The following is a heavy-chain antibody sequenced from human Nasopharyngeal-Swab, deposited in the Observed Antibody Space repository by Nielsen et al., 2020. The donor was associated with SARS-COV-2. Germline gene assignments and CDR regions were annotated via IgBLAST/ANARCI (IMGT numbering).Heavy chain of an antibody. CDR1: GGSISSGSYY. V-gene: IGHV4-61*02. Sequence: SETLSLTCTVSGGSISSGSYYWSWLRQPAGKGLEWIGRIYTSGSTNYNPSLKSRVTISVDTSKNQFSLKLSSVTAADTAVYYCARGFHYYDSSANDAFDIWGQGTMVTVSS. D-gene: IGHD3-22*01. CDR3: ARGFHYYDSSANDAFDI. CDR2: IYTSGST. J-gene: IGHJ3*02.